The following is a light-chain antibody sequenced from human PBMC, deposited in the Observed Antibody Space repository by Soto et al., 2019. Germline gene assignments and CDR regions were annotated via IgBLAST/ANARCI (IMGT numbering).Light chain of an antibody. V-gene: IGLV3-21*02. CDR1: NIVSKI. CDR3: QVWAGSSARV. J-gene: IGLJ2*01. Sequence: SYELTQPPSVSVAPGQSARLTCGGGNIVSKIVHWYQQRPGQAPVLVVYDDDDRPSGIPERFSGSNSGSTATLTISRVEAGDEADYYCQVWAGSSARVFGGGTQLTVL. CDR2: DDD.